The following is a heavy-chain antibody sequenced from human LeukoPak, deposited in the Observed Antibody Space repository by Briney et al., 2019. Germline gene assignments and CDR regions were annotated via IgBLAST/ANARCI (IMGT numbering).Heavy chain of an antibody. CDR2: MNPNSANT. Sequence: ASVKVSCKASGYTFTSFDIIWVRQATGQGLEWMGWMNPNSANTGYAQKFQGRVTMTRDTSTSTVYMELSSLRSEDTAVYYCARVHHYYDSSGYRTAAFDIWGQGTMVTVSS. CDR3: ARVHHYYDSSGYRTAAFDI. CDR1: GYTFTSFD. V-gene: IGHV1-8*01. J-gene: IGHJ3*02. D-gene: IGHD3-22*01.